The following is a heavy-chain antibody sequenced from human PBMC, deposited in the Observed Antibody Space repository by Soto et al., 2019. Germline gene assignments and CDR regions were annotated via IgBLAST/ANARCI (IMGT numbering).Heavy chain of an antibody. CDR2: IIPILGIA. D-gene: IGHD3-3*01. V-gene: IGHV1-69*02. Sequence: SVKVSCKASGGTFSSYTISWVRQAPGQGLEWMGRIIPILGIANYAQKFQGRVTITADKSTSTAYMELSSLRSEDTAVYYCARARYYDFWSGLSKAADYWGQGTLVTVSS. J-gene: IGHJ4*02. CDR1: GGTFSSYT. CDR3: ARARYYDFWSGLSKAADY.